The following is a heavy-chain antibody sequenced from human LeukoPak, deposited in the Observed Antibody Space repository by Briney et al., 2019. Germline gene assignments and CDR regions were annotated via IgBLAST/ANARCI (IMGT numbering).Heavy chain of an antibody. CDR1: GFTFNSYW. D-gene: IGHD3-10*01. V-gene: IGHV3-74*01. CDR2: INSDGSST. CDR3: AELTSMVEQY. J-gene: IGHJ4*02. Sequence: PGGSLRLSCEASGFTFNSYWMHWVRQVPGKGLVWVSRINSDGSSTSYADSVKGRFTISRDNAKNTPYLQMNSLRAEDTAVYYCAELTSMVEQYWGQGTLVTVSS.